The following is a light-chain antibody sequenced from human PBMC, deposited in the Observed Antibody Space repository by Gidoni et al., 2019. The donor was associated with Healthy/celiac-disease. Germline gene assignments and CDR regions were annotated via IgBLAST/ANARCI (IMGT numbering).Light chain of an antibody. Sequence: IVMTQSPATLSVSPGERATLSCRASQSVSSNLAWYQQKPGQAPRLLIYVASTRATGIPARFSGSGSGTEFTLTISSLQSEDFAVYYCQQYNNWLYTFGQGTKLEIK. J-gene: IGKJ2*01. CDR2: VAS. CDR1: QSVSSN. CDR3: QQYNNWLYT. V-gene: IGKV3-15*01.